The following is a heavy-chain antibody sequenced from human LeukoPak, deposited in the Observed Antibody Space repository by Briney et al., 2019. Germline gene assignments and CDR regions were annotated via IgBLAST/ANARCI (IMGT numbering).Heavy chain of an antibody. J-gene: IGHJ4*02. V-gene: IGHV3-48*01. CDR2: ISSSSSTI. CDR1: GFTFSSYS. D-gene: IGHD6-13*01. CDR3: AKRIAAAGKYYFDY. Sequence: GGSLTLSCAASGFTFSSYSMNWVRQAPGKGLEWVSYISSSSSTIYYADSVKGRFTLSRDNAKNSLYLQMNSLRVEDTAVYYCAKRIAAAGKYYFDYWGQGTLVTVSS.